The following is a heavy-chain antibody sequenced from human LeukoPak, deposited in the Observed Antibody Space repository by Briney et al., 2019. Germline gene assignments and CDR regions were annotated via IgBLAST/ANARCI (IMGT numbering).Heavy chain of an antibody. Sequence: SGGSLRLSCAASGFTFSNFWMTWVRQAPGKGPEWLATIRQDGGDKWYVDSVTGRFTISRDNAKNSLYLQMNSLRAEDTAVYYCARYFDNTGYSWRRFDYWGQGALVTVSS. CDR2: IRQDGGDK. J-gene: IGHJ4*02. V-gene: IGHV3-7*01. CDR3: ARYFDNTGYSWRRFDY. D-gene: IGHD3-22*01. CDR1: GFTFSNFW.